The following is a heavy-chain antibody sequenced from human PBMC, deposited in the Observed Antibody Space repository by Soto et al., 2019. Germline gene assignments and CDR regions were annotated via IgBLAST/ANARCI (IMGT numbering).Heavy chain of an antibody. CDR3: ARMNYYDTSGYPFDY. J-gene: IGHJ4*02. Sequence: SETLSLTCTVSGGSISSGGYYWSWIRQHPGKGLEWIGYIYYSGSTSYNPSLKSRVTISVDTSNNQFSLKLNSATAADTAVYYCARMNYYDTSGYPFDYWGQGMMVTVSS. V-gene: IGHV4-31*03. D-gene: IGHD3-22*01. CDR1: GGSISSGGYY. CDR2: IYYSGST.